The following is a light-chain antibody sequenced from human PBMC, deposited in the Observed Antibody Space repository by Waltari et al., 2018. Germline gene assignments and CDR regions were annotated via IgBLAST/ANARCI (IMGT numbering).Light chain of an antibody. J-gene: IGKJ3*01. Sequence: EVVMTQSPATLSVSPGERAALSCRASQSVSSTLAWDQQKPGQAPRLLINGASTRATDIPARFSGSGSGTEFTLTISSLQPEDFGVYYCQQYNNWPPTFTFGPGTKVDIK. CDR3: QQYNNWPPTFT. CDR2: GAS. CDR1: QSVSST. V-gene: IGKV3-15*01.